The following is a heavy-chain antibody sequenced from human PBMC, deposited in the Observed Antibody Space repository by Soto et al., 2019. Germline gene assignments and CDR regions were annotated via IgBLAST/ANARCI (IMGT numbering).Heavy chain of an antibody. V-gene: IGHV3-23*01. CDR1: GFSFSDYA. CDR2: ISGSGGTT. CDR3: GRHYYDMGGYYSVRY. J-gene: IGHJ4*02. D-gene: IGHD3-22*01. Sequence: EVQLLESGGGVVQPGGSLRLSCVTSGFSFSDYAMSWVRQAPGKGLEWVSAISGSGGTTYYADSVRGRFIISRDNSKNMMYLQMNSLRAEDMAVYFCGRHYYDMGGYYSVRYWGQGTLVTISS.